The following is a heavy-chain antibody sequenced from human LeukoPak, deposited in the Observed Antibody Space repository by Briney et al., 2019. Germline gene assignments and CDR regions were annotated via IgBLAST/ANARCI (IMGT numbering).Heavy chain of an antibody. D-gene: IGHD3-16*02. CDR2: ISGCGGST. J-gene: IGHJ3*02. V-gene: IGHV3-23*01. Sequence: GGSLRLSCAASGFTFSNYAMSWVRQAPGKGLEWVSAISGCGGSTYYADSVKSRFTISRDNSKNTLYLQMNSLRAEDTAVYYCALNGREVPSGAFDIWGQGTMVTVSS. CDR3: ALNGREVPSGAFDI. CDR1: GFTFSNYA.